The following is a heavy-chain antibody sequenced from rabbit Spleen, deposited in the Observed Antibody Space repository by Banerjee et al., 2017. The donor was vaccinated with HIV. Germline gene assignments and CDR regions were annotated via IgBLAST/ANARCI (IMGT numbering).Heavy chain of an antibody. D-gene: IGHD8-1*01. V-gene: IGHV1S45*01. CDR1: GIDFSSYNF. CDR3: ARDAGTSFSTYGMDL. CDR2: IDIGSRDFT. Sequence: QEQLVESGGGLVKPGGTLTLTCKASGIDFSSYNFICWVRQAPGKGLEWIACIDIGSRDFTYYASWAKGRFIISKTSSTTVTLQMTSLTVADTATYFCARDAGTSFSTYGMDLWGPGTLVTVS. J-gene: IGHJ6*01.